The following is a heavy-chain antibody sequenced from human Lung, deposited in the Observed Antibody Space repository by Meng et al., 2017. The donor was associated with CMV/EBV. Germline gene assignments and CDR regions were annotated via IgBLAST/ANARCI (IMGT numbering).Heavy chain of an antibody. D-gene: IGHD2-15*01. CDR3: ARVGGCSGGGCYHRLFDY. Sequence: QGQLQESGPRLVKPSQTLSLTCTVSGGSISSGDYYWSWIRQPPGKGLEWIGYIYYTGSTYYNPSLKSRVIISVDTSKNQFSLKLNSVTAADTAVYYCARVGGCSGGGCYHRLFDYWGQGTLVTVPS. J-gene: IGHJ4*02. V-gene: IGHV4-30-4*01. CDR2: IYYTGST. CDR1: GGSISSGDYY.